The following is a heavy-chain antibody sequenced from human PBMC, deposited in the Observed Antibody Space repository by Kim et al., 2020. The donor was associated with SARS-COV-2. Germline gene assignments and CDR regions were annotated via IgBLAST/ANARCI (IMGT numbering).Heavy chain of an antibody. CDR2: ISAYNGNT. D-gene: IGHD1-26*01. CDR1: GYTFTSYG. Sequence: ASVKVSCKASGYTFTSYGISWVRQAPGQGLEWMGWISAYNGNTNYAQKLQGRVTMTTDTSTSTAYMELRSLRSDDTAVYYCARDRIASWELLGPRYGMDVWGQGTTVTVSS. V-gene: IGHV1-18*04. J-gene: IGHJ6*02. CDR3: ARDRIASWELLGPRYGMDV.